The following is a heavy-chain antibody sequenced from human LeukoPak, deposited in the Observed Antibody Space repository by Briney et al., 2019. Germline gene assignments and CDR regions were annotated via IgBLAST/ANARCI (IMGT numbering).Heavy chain of an antibody. Sequence: PSETLSLTCAVYGGSFSGYYWRWIRQPPGKGLEWIGEINHSGSTNYNPSLKSRVTISVDTSKNQFSLKLSSVTAADTAVYYCARVDVLDSSSWNKAYYYYYMDVWGKGTTVTVSS. D-gene: IGHD6-13*01. CDR2: INHSGST. J-gene: IGHJ6*03. CDR3: ARVDVLDSSSWNKAYYYYYMDV. V-gene: IGHV4-34*01. CDR1: GGSFSGYY.